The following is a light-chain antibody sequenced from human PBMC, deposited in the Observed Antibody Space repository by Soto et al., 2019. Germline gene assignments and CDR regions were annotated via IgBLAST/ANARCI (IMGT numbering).Light chain of an antibody. Sequence: DVQMTQSPSSLSASEGDRVTITCRASQSINNWLAWYQQKPGKAPKFLIYDASTLETGVPSRFSGSASGTEFTLTISGLQPEDVASYYCQQYDTYQLNFGGGTNV. CDR3: QQYDTYQLN. CDR1: QSINNW. CDR2: DAS. V-gene: IGKV1-5*01. J-gene: IGKJ4*01.